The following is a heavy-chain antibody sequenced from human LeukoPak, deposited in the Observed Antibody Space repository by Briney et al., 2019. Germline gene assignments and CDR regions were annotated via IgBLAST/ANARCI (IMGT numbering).Heavy chain of an antibody. CDR2: INQSGST. Sequence: SETLSLTCAVYGGSFSVYYWSWIRQPPGRGLEWIGEINQSGSTNYSPSLKSRVTISVDTSKNQLSLRLSSVTAADTAVYYCARGGYSDYDYRPYVWGQGTLATVSS. CDR3: ARGGYSDYDYRPYV. V-gene: IGHV4-34*01. J-gene: IGHJ4*02. CDR1: GGSFSVYY. D-gene: IGHD5-12*01.